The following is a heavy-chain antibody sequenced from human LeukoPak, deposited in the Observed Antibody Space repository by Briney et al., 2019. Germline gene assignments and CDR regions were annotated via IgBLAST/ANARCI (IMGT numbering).Heavy chain of an antibody. CDR1: GFTFSSYS. CDR3: ARDRSYDILTGYYSGGDFDY. J-gene: IGHJ4*02. V-gene: IGHV3-21*01. Sequence: GGSLRLSCAASGFTFSSYSMNWVRQAPGKGLEWVSSISSSSSDIYYADSVKGRFTISRDNAKNSLYLQMNSLRAEDTAVYYCARDRSYDILTGYYSGGDFDYWGQGTLVTVSS. CDR2: ISSSSSDI. D-gene: IGHD3-9*01.